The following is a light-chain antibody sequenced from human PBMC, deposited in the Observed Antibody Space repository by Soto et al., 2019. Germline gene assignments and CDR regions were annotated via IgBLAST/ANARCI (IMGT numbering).Light chain of an antibody. V-gene: IGKV1-5*03. CDR2: KAS. CDR1: QSISSW. Sequence: DIKMTQSPYTLSASVGDRVNITCRASQSISSWLAWYQQKPGKAPNLLIYKASSLESGFPSRFSGSGSGTEFTLTSSSLQPDDFATYYCQQYNSYPWTFGQGTNVEI. J-gene: IGKJ1*01. CDR3: QQYNSYPWT.